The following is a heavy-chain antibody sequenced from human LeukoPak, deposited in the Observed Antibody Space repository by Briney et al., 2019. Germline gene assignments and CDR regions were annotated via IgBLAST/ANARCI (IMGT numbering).Heavy chain of an antibody. V-gene: IGHV4-59*01. Sequence: SETLSLTCTVSGGSISSYYWSRIRQPPGKGLEWIGYIYYSGSTNYNPSLKSRVTISVDTSKNQFSLKLSSVTAADTAVYYCARGGDFWSGYLSQYYYGMDVWGQGTTVTVSS. CDR2: IYYSGST. D-gene: IGHD3-3*01. CDR3: ARGGDFWSGYLSQYYYGMDV. J-gene: IGHJ6*02. CDR1: GGSISSYY.